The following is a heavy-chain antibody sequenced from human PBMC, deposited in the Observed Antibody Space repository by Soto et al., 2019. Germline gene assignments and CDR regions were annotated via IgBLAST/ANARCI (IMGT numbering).Heavy chain of an antibody. CDR2: ISSSSSYI. Sequence: PGGSLRLSCAASGFTFCSYSMNWVRQAPGKGLEWASSISSSSSYIYYADSVKGRFTISRDNAKNSLYLQMNSLRAEDTAVYYCATAGYCSSTSCYRGYYGMDVWGQGTTVTVSS. J-gene: IGHJ6*02. CDR3: ATAGYCSSTSCYRGYYGMDV. CDR1: GFTFCSYS. V-gene: IGHV3-21*01. D-gene: IGHD2-2*02.